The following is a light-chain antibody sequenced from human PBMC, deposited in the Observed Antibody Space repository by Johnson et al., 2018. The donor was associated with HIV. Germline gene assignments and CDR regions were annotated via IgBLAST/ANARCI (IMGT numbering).Light chain of an antibody. J-gene: IGLJ1*01. Sequence: QSVLTQPHSVSAAPGQKVTISCSGSSSNIGGHYVSWYQHLPGTAPKLLIYDNNKRPSGIPDRFSGSKSGTSAALGITGLQTGDEADYYCGTWDSSLNSGVFGNGTKVTVL. CDR2: DNN. CDR1: SSNIGGHY. V-gene: IGLV1-51*01. CDR3: GTWDSSLNSGV.